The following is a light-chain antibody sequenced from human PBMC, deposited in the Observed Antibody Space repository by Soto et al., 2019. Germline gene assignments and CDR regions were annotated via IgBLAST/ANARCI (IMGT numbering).Light chain of an antibody. CDR3: QAWDSSTAVV. J-gene: IGLJ2*01. V-gene: IGLV3-1*01. CDR2: QDS. Sequence: SSDLTQPPSVSVSPGQTASITCSGDKLGDKYACWYQQKPGQSPVLVIYQDSKRPSGIPERFSGSNSGNTATLTISGTQAMDEADYYCQAWDSSTAVVFGGGTQLTVL. CDR1: KLGDKY.